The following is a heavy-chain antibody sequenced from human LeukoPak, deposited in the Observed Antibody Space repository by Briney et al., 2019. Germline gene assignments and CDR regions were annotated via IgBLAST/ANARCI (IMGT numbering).Heavy chain of an antibody. CDR2: IYYSGST. CDR1: GGSISSYY. D-gene: IGHD5-18*01. V-gene: IGHV4-59*01. Sequence: SETLSLTCTVSGGSISSYYWSWIRQPPGKGLEWIGYIYYSGSTNYNPSLKSRVTISVDTSKNQFSLKLSSVTAADTAVYYCARDMRIGHTAMAFDYWGQGTLVTVSS. J-gene: IGHJ4*02. CDR3: ARDMRIGHTAMAFDY.